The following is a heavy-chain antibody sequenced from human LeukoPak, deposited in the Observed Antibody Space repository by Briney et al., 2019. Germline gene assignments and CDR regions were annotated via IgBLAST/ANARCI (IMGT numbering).Heavy chain of an antibody. CDR2: ISGSGGST. CDR1: GFTFSSYA. D-gene: IGHD3-9*01. V-gene: IGHV3-23*01. J-gene: IGHJ4*02. CDR3: AKDRGRYFDWLFPDDYFDY. Sequence: PGGSLRLSCAASGFTFSSYAMSWVRHAPGKGLEWVSAISGSGGSTYYADSVKGRFTISRDNSKNTLYLQMNSLRAEDTAVYYCAKDRGRYFDWLFPDDYFDYWGQGTLVTVSS.